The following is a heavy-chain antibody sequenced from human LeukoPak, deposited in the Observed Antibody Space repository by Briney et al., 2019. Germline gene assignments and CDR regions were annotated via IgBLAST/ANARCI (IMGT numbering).Heavy chain of an antibody. Sequence: SETLSLTCTVSGGSISSGSYYWSWIRQPAGKGLEWIGRIYTSGSTNYNPSLKSRVTISVDTSKNQFSLKLSSVTAADTAVYYCARAAGDVDTAMVTSFEDYWGQGTLVTVSS. CDR1: GGSISSGSYY. J-gene: IGHJ4*02. CDR3: ARAAGDVDTAMVTSFEDY. CDR2: IYTSGST. D-gene: IGHD5-18*01. V-gene: IGHV4-61*02.